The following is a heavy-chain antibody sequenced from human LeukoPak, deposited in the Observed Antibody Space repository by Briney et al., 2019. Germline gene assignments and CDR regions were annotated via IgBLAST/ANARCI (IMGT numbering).Heavy chain of an antibody. CDR2: ISAYNGNT. J-gene: IGHJ6*02. Sequence: ASVKDSCKASGYTFTSYGISWVGQAPGQGLEWMGWISAYNGNTNYAQKLQGRVTMTTDTSTSTAYMELRSLRSDDTAVYYCARWQLATYYYYGMDVWGQGTTVTVSS. CDR3: ARWQLATYYYYGMDV. CDR1: GYTFTSYG. V-gene: IGHV1-18*01. D-gene: IGHD6-6*01.